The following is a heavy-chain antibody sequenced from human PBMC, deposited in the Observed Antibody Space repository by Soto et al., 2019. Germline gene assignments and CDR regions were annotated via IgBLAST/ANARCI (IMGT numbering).Heavy chain of an antibody. D-gene: IGHD4-17*01. Sequence: GGSLRLSCAASGFTFSSYAMSWVRQAPGKGLEWVSAISGSGGSTYYADSVKGRFTISRDNSKNTLYLQMNSLRAEDTAVYYCAKVDGDYGDRRPFDYWGQGTLVTVSS. CDR1: GFTFSSYA. CDR3: AKVDGDYGDRRPFDY. J-gene: IGHJ4*02. CDR2: ISGSGGST. V-gene: IGHV3-23*01.